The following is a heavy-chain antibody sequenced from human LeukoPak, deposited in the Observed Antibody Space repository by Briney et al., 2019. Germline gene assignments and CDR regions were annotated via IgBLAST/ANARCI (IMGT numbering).Heavy chain of an antibody. D-gene: IGHD1-26*01. CDR2: INHSGST. CDR3: ARKFSRYYRY. V-gene: IGHV4-34*01. J-gene: IGHJ4*02. CDR1: GGSFSGYY. Sequence: PSETLSLTCAVYGGSFSGYYWSWIRQPPGKGLEWIGEINHSGSTNYNPSLKSRVTISVDTSKNQFSLKLSSVTAADTAVYYCARKFSRYYRYWGQGTLVTVSS.